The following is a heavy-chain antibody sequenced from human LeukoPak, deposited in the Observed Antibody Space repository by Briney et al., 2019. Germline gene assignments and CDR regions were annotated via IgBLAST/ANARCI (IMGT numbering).Heavy chain of an antibody. J-gene: IGHJ4*02. V-gene: IGHV3-23*01. CDR3: SKWGDYDVLTGYYDSDF. CDR2: ILGSGRSA. D-gene: IGHD3-9*01. CDR1: GFTFNNYA. Sequence: GGSLRLSCAASGFTFNNYAMSWVRQAPGKGLEWVSAILGSGRSAYYADSVKGRFTISRDNSKNSLFLQMNSLRVEDTALYYCSKWGDYDVLTGYYDSDFWGQGTLVTVTA.